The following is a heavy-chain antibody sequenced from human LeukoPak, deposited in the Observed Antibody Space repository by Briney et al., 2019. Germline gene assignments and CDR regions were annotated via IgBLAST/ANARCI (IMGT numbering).Heavy chain of an antibody. CDR2: ISSSSGTI. V-gene: IGHV3-48*01. J-gene: IGHJ5*02. CDR1: GFTFSSYN. Sequence: GGSLRLSCAASGFTFSSYNLNWVRQAPGKGLEWVSYISSSSGTIYYADSVKGRFTISRDNSKNTLYLQMNSLRAEDTAVYYCAKDESSWGQGTLVTVSS. CDR3: AKDESS.